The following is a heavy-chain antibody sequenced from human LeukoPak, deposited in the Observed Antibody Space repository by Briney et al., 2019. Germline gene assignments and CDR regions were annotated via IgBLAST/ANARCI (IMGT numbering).Heavy chain of an antibody. D-gene: IGHD1-26*01. V-gene: IGHV3-53*01. CDR3: ARDEWVGATNYMDV. Sequence: GGSLRLSCAASGFTVSSNYMSWVRQAPGKGLEWASVIYSGGITYYADSVKGRFTISRDNSKNTLYLQMNSLRAEDTAVYYCARDEWVGATNYMDVWGKGTTVTVSS. J-gene: IGHJ6*03. CDR1: GFTVSSNY. CDR2: IYSGGIT.